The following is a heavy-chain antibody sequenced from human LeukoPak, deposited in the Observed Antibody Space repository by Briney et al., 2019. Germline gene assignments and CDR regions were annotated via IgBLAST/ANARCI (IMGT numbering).Heavy chain of an antibody. D-gene: IGHD7-27*01. J-gene: IGHJ6*03. V-gene: IGHV1-8*03. CDR1: GYTFTSYD. CDR3: ARALGVDYYYYMDV. Sequence: GASVKVSCKASGYTFTSYDINWVRQATGQGLEWMGWMNPNSGNTGYAQKFQGRVTITRNTSISTAYLELSSLRSEDTAVYYCARALGVDYYYYMDVWGKGTTVTVSS. CDR2: MNPNSGNT.